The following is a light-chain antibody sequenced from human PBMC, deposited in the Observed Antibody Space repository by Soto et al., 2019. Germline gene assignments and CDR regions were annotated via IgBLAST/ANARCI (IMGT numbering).Light chain of an antibody. J-gene: IGKJ4*01. CDR2: GAS. CDR3: QQYDNWPLT. CDR1: QSVSSN. V-gene: IGKV3-15*01. Sequence: EIVMTQSPATLSVSPGERATLSCRASQSVSSNLAWYQQKSGQTPRLLIYGASNRATDIPARFSGSGSGTEFTLSISSLQSEDFAVYYCQQYDNWPLTFGGGTKVEIK.